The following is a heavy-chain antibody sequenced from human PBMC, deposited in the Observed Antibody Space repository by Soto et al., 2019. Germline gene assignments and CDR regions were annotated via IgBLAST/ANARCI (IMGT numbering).Heavy chain of an antibody. V-gene: IGHV1-24*01. CDR1: GYTLTELS. CDR3: ATVRRMYYYDTRTWEY. Sequence: QVQLVQSGAEVKKPGASVKVSCKVSGYTLTELSMHWVRQAPGKGREWMGGFDPEDGETIYAQKFQGRVTMTEDTSTDTAYMELSSLRSEDTAVYYCATVRRMYYYDTRTWEYWGQGTLVTVSS. J-gene: IGHJ4*02. D-gene: IGHD3-22*01. CDR2: FDPEDGET.